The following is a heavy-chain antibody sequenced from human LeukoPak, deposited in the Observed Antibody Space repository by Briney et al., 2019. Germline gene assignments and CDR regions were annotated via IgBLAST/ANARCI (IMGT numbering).Heavy chain of an antibody. D-gene: IGHD7-27*01. CDR1: GFTFSTYT. CDR2: IGNNGGGI. CDR3: AIDPNWGTHS. J-gene: IGHJ4*02. V-gene: IGHV3-23*01. Sequence: GGSLRLSCAASGFTFSTYTMYWVRHPPGKRLEWVPIIGNNGGGIHYADSVKGRFTISRDNFKNALYLQMNSLRVEDTAVYYCAIDPNWGTHSWGQGVLVTVSS.